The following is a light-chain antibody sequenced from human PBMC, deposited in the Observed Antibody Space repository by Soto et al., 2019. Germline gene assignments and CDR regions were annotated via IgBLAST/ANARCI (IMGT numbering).Light chain of an antibody. CDR1: QSISSY. Sequence: DIQMTQSPSSLSASVGDRVTITCRASQSISSYLNWYQQKPGKAPKLLIYAASSLQSGVPSRFSGSGSGTDFTLTIISLQPEDFATYYCQQSYSTWYTFGQGTKLEIK. J-gene: IGKJ2*01. CDR3: QQSYSTWYT. V-gene: IGKV1-39*01. CDR2: AAS.